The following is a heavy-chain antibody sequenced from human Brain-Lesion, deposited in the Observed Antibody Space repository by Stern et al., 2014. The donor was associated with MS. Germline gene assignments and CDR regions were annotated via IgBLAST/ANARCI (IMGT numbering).Heavy chain of an antibody. J-gene: IGHJ4*02. CDR1: GYTLTGLS. CDR3: ATLSPGAGGNYYRHFDY. D-gene: IGHD1-26*01. CDR2: FDPEDGET. V-gene: IGHV1-24*01. Sequence: QMQLVESGAEVKKPGASVKVSCKVSGYTLTGLSMHWVRQAPRKGLEWMGGFDPEDGETIYAQKFQGIVTMTEDTSTDTAYMELSSLRSEDTAVYYCATLSPGAGGNYYRHFDYWGQGTLVTVSS.